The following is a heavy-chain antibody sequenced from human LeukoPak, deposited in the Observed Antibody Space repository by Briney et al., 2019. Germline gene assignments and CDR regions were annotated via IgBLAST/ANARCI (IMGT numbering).Heavy chain of an antibody. CDR1: GFTFSSYS. Sequence: GGSLRLSCAASGFTFSSYSMNWVRQAPGKGLEWVSYISSGSITIYQADSVKGRFTISRDNAKNSLYLQMNSLRAEDTAVYYCTRDPRNLDYWGQGTLVTVSS. J-gene: IGHJ4*02. V-gene: IGHV3-48*01. CDR3: TRDPRNLDY. CDR2: ISSGSITI. D-gene: IGHD1-14*01.